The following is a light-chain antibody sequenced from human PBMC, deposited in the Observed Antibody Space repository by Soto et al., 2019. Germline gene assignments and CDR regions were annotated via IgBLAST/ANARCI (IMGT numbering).Light chain of an antibody. CDR3: CSSAPESTYV. Sequence: QSALAQPASVSGSPGQSITISCTGTSSDVGAYNSVSWYQQHPHKAPQVIIYKGTQRPSGVSNRFSGSTSGNAASLTISGLQAEDEADYFCCSSAPESTYVFGSGTKVTV. CDR1: SSDVGAYNS. CDR2: KGT. V-gene: IGLV2-23*01. J-gene: IGLJ1*01.